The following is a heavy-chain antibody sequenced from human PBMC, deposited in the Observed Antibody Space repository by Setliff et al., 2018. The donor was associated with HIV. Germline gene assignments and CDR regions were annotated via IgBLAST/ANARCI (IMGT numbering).Heavy chain of an antibody. J-gene: IGHJ4*02. CDR3: ARYSSSWYGFDY. CDR1: GGSISSYY. CDR2: IYYSGST. V-gene: IGHV4-59*01. D-gene: IGHD6-13*01. Sequence: PSETLSLTCTVSGGSISSYYWSWIRQPPGKGLEWIGYIYYSGSTNYNPSLKSRVTISVDTSKNQFSLKLSSVTAADTAVYYRARYSSSWYGFDYWGQGTLVTVSS.